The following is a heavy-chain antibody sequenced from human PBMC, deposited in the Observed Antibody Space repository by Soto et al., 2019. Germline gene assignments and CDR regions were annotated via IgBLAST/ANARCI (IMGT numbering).Heavy chain of an antibody. V-gene: IGHV1-46*01. CDR3: AREVSSSGYYYYYYGMDV. J-gene: IGHJ6*02. D-gene: IGHD3-22*01. Sequence: ASVKVSCKASGYTFTSYYMHWVRQAPGQGLEWMGIINPSGGSTSYAQKLQGRVTMTRDTSTSTVYMELSSLRSEDTAVHYCAREVSSSGYYYYYYGMDVWGQGTTVTVSS. CDR1: GYTFTSYY. CDR2: INPSGGST.